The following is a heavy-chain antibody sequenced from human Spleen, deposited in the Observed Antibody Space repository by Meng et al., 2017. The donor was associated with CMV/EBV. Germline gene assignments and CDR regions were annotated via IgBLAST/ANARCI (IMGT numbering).Heavy chain of an antibody. CDR3: ARDLESRATPNYYYYYGMDV. J-gene: IGHJ6*02. V-gene: IGHV3-11*01. D-gene: IGHD2-2*02. CDR1: GFTFSDYY. Sequence: GESLKISCAASGFTFSDYYMSWIRQAPGKGLERVSYISSSGSTIYYADSVKGRFTISRDNAKNSLYLQMNSLRAEDTAVYYCARDLESRATPNYYYYYGMDVWGQGTTVTVSS. CDR2: ISSSGSTI.